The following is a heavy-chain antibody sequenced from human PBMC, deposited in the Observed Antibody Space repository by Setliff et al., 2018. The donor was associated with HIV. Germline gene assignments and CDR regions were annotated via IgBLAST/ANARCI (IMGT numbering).Heavy chain of an antibody. D-gene: IGHD3-10*01. V-gene: IGHV4-59*01. Sequence: PSETLSLTCNVSGASISSYYWSWIRQPPGKGLEWIGYIFYSGTTNYNPSLKSRVTMSVDASKNQFSLLLSSVTAADTAVYYCARVEAKVRGATYGMDVWGQGTTVTVSS. CDR2: IFYSGTT. CDR3: ARVEAKVRGATYGMDV. J-gene: IGHJ6*02. CDR1: GASISSYY.